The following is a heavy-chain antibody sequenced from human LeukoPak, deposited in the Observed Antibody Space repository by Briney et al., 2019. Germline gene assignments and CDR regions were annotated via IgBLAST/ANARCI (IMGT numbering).Heavy chain of an antibody. V-gene: IGHV4-39*01. J-gene: IGHJ4*02. Sequence: SETLSLTCTVSGGSISSSSYSWGWIRQPPGKGLEWMGSIYYSGTTYYNPSLKSRVTISVDTSKIQFSLKLSSVAATDTAVYFCARLRFDFWSGYTHPYFDYWGQGTLVTVSS. CDR3: ARLRFDFWSGYTHPYFDY. CDR2: IYYSGTT. D-gene: IGHD3-3*01. CDR1: GGSISSSSYS.